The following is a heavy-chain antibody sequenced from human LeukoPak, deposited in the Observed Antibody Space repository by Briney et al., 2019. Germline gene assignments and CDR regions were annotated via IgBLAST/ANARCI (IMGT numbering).Heavy chain of an antibody. Sequence: GGSLRLSCAASGFIVSSNYMNWVRQAPGKGLEWVSVIYTDGSTYYADSVKGRFTISRDVSRNTVHLQMNSLRAGDTAVYYCARDPHGYNSYFDYWGQGTLVTVSS. CDR3: ARDPHGYNSYFDY. J-gene: IGHJ4*02. V-gene: IGHV3-53*01. CDR1: GFIVSSNY. D-gene: IGHD5-24*01. CDR2: IYTDGST.